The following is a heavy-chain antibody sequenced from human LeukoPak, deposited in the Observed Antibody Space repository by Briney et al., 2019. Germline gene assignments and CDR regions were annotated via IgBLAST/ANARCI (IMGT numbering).Heavy chain of an antibody. J-gene: IGHJ3*02. CDR1: GHTFTGYY. CDR3: ARDLSGSYPDGAFDI. CDR2: INPNSGGT. Sequence: ASVKVSCKASGHTFTGYYMHWVRQAPGQGLEWMGWINPNSGGTNYAQKFQGRVTMTRDTSISTAYMELSRLRSDDTAVYYCARDLSGSYPDGAFDIWGQGTMVTVSS. V-gene: IGHV1-2*02. D-gene: IGHD1-26*01.